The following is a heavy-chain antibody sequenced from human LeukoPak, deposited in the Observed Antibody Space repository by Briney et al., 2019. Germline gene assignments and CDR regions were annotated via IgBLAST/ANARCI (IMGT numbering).Heavy chain of an antibody. CDR3: AKEGDSSSWYED. V-gene: IGHV3-23*01. Sequence: GGSLRLSCAASGFTFNNYAMNWVRQAPGKGLEWVSGISGFGGATNYADSVKGRVTISRDNSKNTLYLQMNSLRAEDTAVYHCAKEGDSSSWYEDWGQGTLVIFSS. J-gene: IGHJ4*02. CDR2: ISGFGGAT. CDR1: GFTFNNYA. D-gene: IGHD6-13*01.